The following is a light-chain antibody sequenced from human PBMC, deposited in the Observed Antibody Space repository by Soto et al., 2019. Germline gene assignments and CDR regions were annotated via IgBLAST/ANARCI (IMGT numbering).Light chain of an antibody. CDR1: QSVSSY. CDR3: QQRSNWPPIT. Sequence: IVLTPSLATLSSSPGARATLSCMSSQSVSSYLAWYQQKPGQAPRLLIYDASNRATGIPARFSGSGSGTDFTLTISSLEPEDFAVYYCQQRSNWPPITFGQGTRLEIK. V-gene: IGKV3-11*01. J-gene: IGKJ5*01. CDR2: DAS.